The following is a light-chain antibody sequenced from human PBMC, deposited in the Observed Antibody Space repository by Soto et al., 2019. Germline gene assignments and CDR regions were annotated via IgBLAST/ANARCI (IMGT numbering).Light chain of an antibody. CDR1: SSDVGGYNY. Sequence: QSALTQPASVSGSPGQSITISCTGTSSDVGGYNYVSWYQQHPGKAPKLMIYDVSNRPSGVSNRFSGSKSSNTASLTNSGLQAEDEADYYCSSYTSSSTLFGRGTKLTVL. CDR3: SSYTSSSTL. J-gene: IGLJ2*01. V-gene: IGLV2-14*01. CDR2: DVS.